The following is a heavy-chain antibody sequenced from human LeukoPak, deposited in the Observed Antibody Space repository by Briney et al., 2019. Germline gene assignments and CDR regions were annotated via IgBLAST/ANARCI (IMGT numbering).Heavy chain of an antibody. D-gene: IGHD1-26*01. CDR2: ISYDGSNK. V-gene: IGHV3-30-3*01. J-gene: IGHJ6*02. Sequence: GRSLRLSCAASGFTFSSYAMHWVRQAPGKGLEWVAVISYDGSNKYYADSVKGRFTISRDNSKNTLYLQMNSLRAEDTAVYYCASGDIGSYYYYGMDVWGQGTTVTVSS. CDR3: ASGDIGSYYYYGMDV. CDR1: GFTFSSYA.